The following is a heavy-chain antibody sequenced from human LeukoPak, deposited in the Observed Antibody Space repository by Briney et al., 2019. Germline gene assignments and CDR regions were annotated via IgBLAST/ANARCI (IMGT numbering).Heavy chain of an antibody. CDR3: ARHSDYTRPASFDY. Sequence: SENLSLNCTVSGGSISSYYWSWIRPPPGKGLEWFGYIYYSGSTNYNPSLKSRVTISVDTSKNQFSLKLSSVTAADTAVYYCARHSDYTRPASFDYWGQGTLVTVSS. V-gene: IGHV4-59*08. CDR2: IYYSGST. J-gene: IGHJ4*02. CDR1: GGSISSYY. D-gene: IGHD4-11*01.